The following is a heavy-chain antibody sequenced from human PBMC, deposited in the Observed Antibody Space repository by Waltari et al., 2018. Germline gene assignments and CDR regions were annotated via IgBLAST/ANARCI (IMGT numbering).Heavy chain of an antibody. CDR3: ARRGYCGIDCYSNYFDF. J-gene: IGHJ4*02. V-gene: IGHV4-34*01. CDR2: ITHSGST. Sequence: QVLLQQWGAGLLKPSETLSLTCAVYGGSFNFYYWRLLRKPPGEGLEWIGEITHSGSTNYNPSLKSRVSISLYTPNNQFSLKLTSVTAADTAAYYCARRGYCGIDCYSNYFDFWGQGTLVTVSS. D-gene: IGHD2-21*01. CDR1: GGSFNFYY.